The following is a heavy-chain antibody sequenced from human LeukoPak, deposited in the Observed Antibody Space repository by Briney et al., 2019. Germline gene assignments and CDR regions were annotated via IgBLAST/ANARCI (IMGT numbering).Heavy chain of an antibody. CDR2: TYYRSKWYA. D-gene: IGHD4-23*01. CDR1: GDSVSSISAA. Sequence: SQTLSLTCALAGDSVSSISAAWNWIRQSPSRGLEWLGRTYYRSKWYADYAASVKSRLIINPDTSKNQFSLQLNSVTPEDTAVYYCARDNGGNSGFDYWGQGALVTVSS. V-gene: IGHV6-1*01. CDR3: ARDNGGNSGFDY. J-gene: IGHJ4*02.